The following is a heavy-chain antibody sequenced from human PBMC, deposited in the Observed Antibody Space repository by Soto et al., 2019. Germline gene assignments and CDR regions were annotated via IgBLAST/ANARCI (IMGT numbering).Heavy chain of an antibody. V-gene: IGHV1-24*01. CDR2: FDPEDGET. D-gene: IGHD3-22*01. CDR1: GYTLTELS. J-gene: IGHJ3*02. CDR3: ATNYYDSSGSGAFDI. Sequence: APVKVSCKVSGYTLTELSMHWVRQAPGKGLEWMGGFDPEDGETIYAQKFQGRVTMTEDTSTDTAYMELSSLRSEDTAVYYCATNYYDSSGSGAFDIWGQGTMVSVSS.